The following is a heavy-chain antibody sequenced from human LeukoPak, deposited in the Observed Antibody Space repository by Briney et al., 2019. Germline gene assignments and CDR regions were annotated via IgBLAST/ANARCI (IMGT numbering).Heavy chain of an antibody. Sequence: GGSLRLSCAASGFTVSSNYMSWVRQAPGKGLEWVSVIYSGGSTYYADSVKGRFTISRDNSKHTQYLQMNSLRAEDTAVYYCASGNSSSWLPGPRDVWGQGTTVTVSS. D-gene: IGHD6-13*01. V-gene: IGHV3-66*01. CDR1: GFTVSSNY. CDR2: IYSGGST. J-gene: IGHJ6*02. CDR3: ASGNSSSWLPGPRDV.